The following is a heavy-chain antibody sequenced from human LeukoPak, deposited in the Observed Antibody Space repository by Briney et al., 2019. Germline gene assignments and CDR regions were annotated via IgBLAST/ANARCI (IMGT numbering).Heavy chain of an antibody. CDR2: ISWDGGST. CDR3: AKDSGSGFDP. J-gene: IGHJ5*02. V-gene: IGHV3-43D*03. D-gene: IGHD1-26*01. Sequence: GGSLRLSCAASGFTFDDYAMHWVRQAPGKGLEWVSLISWDGGSTYYADSVKGRFTISRDNSKNSLYLQMNSLRAEDTALYYCAKDSGSGFDPWGQGTLVTVSS. CDR1: GFTFDDYA.